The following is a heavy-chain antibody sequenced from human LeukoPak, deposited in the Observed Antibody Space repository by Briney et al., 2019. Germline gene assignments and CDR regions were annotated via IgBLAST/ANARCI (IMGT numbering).Heavy chain of an antibody. J-gene: IGHJ6*02. CDR2: ITWNRDNI. CDR1: GFTFDDYA. Sequence: GRSLRLSCTVSGFTFDDYAMHWARHTPGKGLEWVAGITWNRDNIGYGDSVKGRFTISRDNVKNVLYLQMNSLRPGDTALYYCAKDLSSAITSALVLDVWGQGTTVTVS. CDR3: AKDLSSAITSALVLDV. D-gene: IGHD3-22*01. V-gene: IGHV3-9*01.